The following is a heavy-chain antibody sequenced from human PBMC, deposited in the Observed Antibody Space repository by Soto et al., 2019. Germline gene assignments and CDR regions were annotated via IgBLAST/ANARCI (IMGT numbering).Heavy chain of an antibody. Sequence: GGSLRLSCAASGFNFDDYAMHWVRRVPGKGLEWVSGISWEGGSIGYADSVKGRFTISRDNAKNSLYLEMNSLRSEDTAFYYCAKDHDEDFGYDLDYFNYGGQGTLVTVSS. CDR1: GFNFDDYA. D-gene: IGHD5-12*01. CDR3: AKDHDEDFGYDLDYFNY. CDR2: ISWEGGSI. J-gene: IGHJ4*02. V-gene: IGHV3-9*01.